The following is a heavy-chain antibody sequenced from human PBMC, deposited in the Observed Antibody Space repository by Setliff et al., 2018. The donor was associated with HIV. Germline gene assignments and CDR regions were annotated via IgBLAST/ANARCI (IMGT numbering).Heavy chain of an antibody. J-gene: IGHJ6*02. V-gene: IGHV4-39*07. D-gene: IGHD3-10*01. CDR2: VYYSGIT. CDR3: ARVSMVRGVIHYYNYGMDV. Sequence: NPSETLSLTCDVSGDLIRNSYYYWAWIRQSPGRGLEWIGSVYYSGITHYNPSLESRATISVDTSMNYLSLNLTSVTAADTAVYYCARVSMVRGVIHYYNYGMDVWGQGTTVTVSS. CDR1: GDLIRNSYYY.